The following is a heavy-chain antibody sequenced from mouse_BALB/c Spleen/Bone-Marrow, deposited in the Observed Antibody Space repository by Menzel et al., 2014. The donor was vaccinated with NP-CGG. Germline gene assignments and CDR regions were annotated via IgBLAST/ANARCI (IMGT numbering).Heavy chain of an antibody. J-gene: IGHJ3*01. CDR3: ARNYGYGKSFAY. CDR1: GFNIKDTY. D-gene: IGHD2-2*01. Sequence: EVMLVESGAELVKPGASVKLSCTASGFNIKDTYMHWVKQRPEQGLEWIGRIDPANGNTKYDPKFQGKATITADTSSNTAYLQRSSLTSEDTAVYYCARNYGYGKSFAYWGQGTLVTVSA. V-gene: IGHV14-3*02. CDR2: IDPANGNT.